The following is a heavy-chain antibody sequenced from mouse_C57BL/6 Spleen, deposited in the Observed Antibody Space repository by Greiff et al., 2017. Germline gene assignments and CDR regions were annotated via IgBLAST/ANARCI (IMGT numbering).Heavy chain of an antibody. J-gene: IGHJ2*01. CDR3: ARRGGLYDY. CDR1: GYTFTDYE. CDR2: IDPDTGGT. D-gene: IGHD1-1*02. V-gene: IGHV1-15*01. Sequence: VQLQQSGAELVRPGASVTLSCKASGYTFTDYEMHWVKQTPVHGLEWIGAIDPDTGGTAYTQKFKGQAILTADKSSSTAYMELRSLTSEDSAVYYCARRGGLYDYWGQGTTLTVSS.